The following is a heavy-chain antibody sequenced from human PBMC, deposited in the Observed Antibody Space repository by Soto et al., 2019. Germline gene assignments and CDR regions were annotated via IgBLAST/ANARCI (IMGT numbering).Heavy chain of an antibody. J-gene: IGHJ4*02. CDR2: TYSGGDT. CDR3: ARNVLVTALGY. V-gene: IGHV3-66*01. CDR1: GVTVGNNY. D-gene: IGHD2-21*02. Sequence: EVRLVESGGGLVQPGGSLRLSCAASGVTVGNNYMSWVRQAPGKGLEWVSVTYSGGDTRYADSVKGRFTMSRDSTKNTLHLQMDSLRVEDTAVYLCARNVLVTALGYWGQGSLVTVSS.